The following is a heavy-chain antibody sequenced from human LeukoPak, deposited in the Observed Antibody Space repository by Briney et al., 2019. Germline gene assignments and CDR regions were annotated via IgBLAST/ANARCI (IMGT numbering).Heavy chain of an antibody. CDR1: GYTLTELS. V-gene: IGHV1-24*01. CDR3: ARDLDYYDSSGYYYPLDY. D-gene: IGHD3-22*01. Sequence: ASVKVSCKVSGYTLTELSMHWVRQAPGKGLEWMGGFDPEDGETIYAQKFQGRVTMTEDTSTDTAYMELSSLRSEDTAVYYCARDLDYYDSSGYYYPLDYWGQGTLVTVSS. J-gene: IGHJ4*02. CDR2: FDPEDGET.